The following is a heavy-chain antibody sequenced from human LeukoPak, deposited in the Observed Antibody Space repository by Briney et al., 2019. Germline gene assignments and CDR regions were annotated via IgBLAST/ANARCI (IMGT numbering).Heavy chain of an antibody. CDR1: GFTFTSSG. D-gene: IGHD3-16*01. Sequence: GGSLRLSCAASGFTFTSSGFHWVRQAPGKGLEWVAIIWYDGSNKYYADSVKGRFTISRDNSKNTLYLQMNSLRAEDTAVYYCAREFGKYYFDYWGQGTLVTVSS. V-gene: IGHV3-33*01. J-gene: IGHJ4*02. CDR2: IWYDGSNK. CDR3: AREFGKYYFDY.